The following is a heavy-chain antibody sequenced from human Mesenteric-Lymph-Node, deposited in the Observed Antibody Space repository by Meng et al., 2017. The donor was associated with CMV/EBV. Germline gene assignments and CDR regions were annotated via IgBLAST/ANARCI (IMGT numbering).Heavy chain of an antibody. D-gene: IGHD6-19*01. CDR1: GFVMRDYY. CDR3: SSNLGQWLDWFDP. J-gene: IGHJ5*02. Sequence: GGSLRLSCATSGFVMRDYYLAWIRQAPGKGLEWISYISGSSNTIYYADSVKGRFTTSRDNAMRSLYLQMNSLRADDTAIYYCSSNLGQWLDWFDPWGQGTLVTVSS. CDR2: ISGSSNTI. V-gene: IGHV3-11*04.